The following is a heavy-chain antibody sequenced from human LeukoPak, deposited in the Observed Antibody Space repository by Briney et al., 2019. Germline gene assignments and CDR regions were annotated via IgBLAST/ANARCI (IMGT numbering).Heavy chain of an antibody. CDR2: ISGSGGST. D-gene: IGHD6-13*01. Sequence: GGSLRLSCAASGFTFSSYSMSWVRQAPGKGLEWVSVISGSGGSTYYADSVKGRFTISRDNYKNTLYLQMKSLRAEDTAVYYCAKSPGVSVAAADTGMFDYWGQGTLVTVSS. CDR3: AKSPGVSVAAADTGMFDY. CDR1: GFTFSSYS. J-gene: IGHJ4*02. V-gene: IGHV3-23*01.